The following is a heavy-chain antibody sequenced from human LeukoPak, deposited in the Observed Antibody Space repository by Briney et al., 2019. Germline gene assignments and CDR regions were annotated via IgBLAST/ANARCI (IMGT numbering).Heavy chain of an antibody. CDR2: ISSSSSYI. CDR3: ARDINSCYDFWSGNSNWFDP. D-gene: IGHD3-3*01. CDR1: GFTFSSYS. Sequence: GGSLRLSCAASGFTFSSYSMNWVRQAPGKGLEWVSSISSSSSYIYYADSVKGRFTISRDNAKNSLYLQMNSLRAEDTAVYYCARDINSCYDFWSGNSNWFDPWGQGTLVTVSS. J-gene: IGHJ5*02. V-gene: IGHV3-21*01.